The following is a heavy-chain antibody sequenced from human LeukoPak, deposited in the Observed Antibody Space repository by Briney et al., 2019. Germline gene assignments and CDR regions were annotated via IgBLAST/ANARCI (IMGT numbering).Heavy chain of an antibody. J-gene: IGHJ1*01. Sequence: SETLSLTCAVSGGSISSGGYSWSWIRQPPGKGLEWIGYIYHSGSTYYNPSLKSRVTISVDRSKNQFSLKLSSVTAADTAVYYCARGTSCSLGHWDQGTLVTVSS. V-gene: IGHV4-30-2*01. CDR3: ARGTSCSLGH. CDR2: IYHSGST. CDR1: GGSISSGGYS. D-gene: IGHD2-2*01.